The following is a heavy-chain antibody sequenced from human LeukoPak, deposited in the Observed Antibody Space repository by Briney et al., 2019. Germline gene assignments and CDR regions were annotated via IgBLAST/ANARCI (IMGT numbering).Heavy chain of an antibody. J-gene: IGHJ2*01. V-gene: IGHV3-33*01. CDR2: IWYDGSNK. D-gene: IGHD2-15*01. CDR3: ARDLRWSHYWYFDL. CDR1: GFTFSSYG. Sequence: GRSLRLSCAASGFTFSSYGMHWIRQAPGKGLEWVAVIWYDGSNKYYADSVKGRFTISRDNSKNTLYLQMNSLRAEDTAVYYCARDLRWSHYWYFDLWGRGTLVTVSS.